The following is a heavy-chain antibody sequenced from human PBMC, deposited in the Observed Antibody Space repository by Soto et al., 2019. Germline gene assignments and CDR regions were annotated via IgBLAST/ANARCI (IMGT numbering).Heavy chain of an antibody. V-gene: IGHV3-30*18. D-gene: IGHD2-2*01. CDR2: ISYDGSNK. CDR3: AKDPLSRCSSTSCYAEDYYYYGMDV. Sequence: GGSLRLSCAASGFTFSSYGMHWVRQAPGKWLEWVAVISYDGSNKYYADSVKGRFTISRDNSKNTLYLQMNSLRAEDTAVYYCAKDPLSRCSSTSCYAEDYYYYGMDVWGQGTTVTVSS. J-gene: IGHJ6*02. CDR1: GFTFSSYG.